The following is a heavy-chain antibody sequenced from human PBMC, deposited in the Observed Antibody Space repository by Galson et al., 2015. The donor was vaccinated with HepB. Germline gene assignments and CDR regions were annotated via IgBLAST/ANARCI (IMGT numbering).Heavy chain of an antibody. CDR2: ISFDGSNK. CDR3: VRSGRGLGVNFDY. D-gene: IGHD1-26*01. CDR1: GFTFSSYA. V-gene: IGHV3-30*04. Sequence: SLRLSCAASGFTFSSYAMHWVRQAPGKGLDWVAVISFDGSNKYYVNSVKGRFTISRDNSKSTLYLQMNSLRVEDTALYYCVRSGRGLGVNFDYWGQGTLVTVSS. J-gene: IGHJ4*02.